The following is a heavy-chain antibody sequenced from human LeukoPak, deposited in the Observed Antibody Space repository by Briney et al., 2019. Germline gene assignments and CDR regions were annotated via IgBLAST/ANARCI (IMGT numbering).Heavy chain of an antibody. J-gene: IGHJ3*02. Sequence: PGGSLRLSCAASGFTVSTNYMNWVRQAPGKGLEWVSLILSGSSTYYADSVKGRFTISRDISKNTLYLQVNSLRAEDTAVYYCARGRSSGYVDALDIWGQGTMVTVSS. CDR1: GFTVSTNY. CDR2: ILSGSST. D-gene: IGHD3-22*01. CDR3: ARGRSSGYVDALDI. V-gene: IGHV3-53*01.